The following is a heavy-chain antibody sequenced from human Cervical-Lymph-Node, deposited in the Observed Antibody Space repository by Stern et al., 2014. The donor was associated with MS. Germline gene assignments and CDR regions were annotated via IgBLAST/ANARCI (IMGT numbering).Heavy chain of an antibody. V-gene: IGHV5-51*01. Sequence: VQLGQSGPELKQPGESLQISCQASGYKFLNYWVAWVRQVPGKRLEWMGIIFPDDSDTVYSPSSEGQVTFSVDKSITTVYLRWKSLKASDTAVYYCARQFGATSSRLEIWGQGTQVTVTS. CDR2: IFPDDSDT. J-gene: IGHJ4*02. CDR3: ARQFGATSSRLEI. D-gene: IGHD3-16*01. CDR1: GYKFLNYW.